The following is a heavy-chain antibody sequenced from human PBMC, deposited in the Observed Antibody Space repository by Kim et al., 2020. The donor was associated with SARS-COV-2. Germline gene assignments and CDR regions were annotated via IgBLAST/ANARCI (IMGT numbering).Heavy chain of an antibody. CDR1: GDSISYYY. D-gene: IGHD2-2*01. CDR2: IYYGGTT. V-gene: IGHV4-59*01. CDR3: VRSEGRASWRQFDY. Sequence: SETLSLTCTVSGDSISYYYCSWIRQFPGKGLEWIGYIYYGGTTDYNPSLKSRVTISVDTSKNEFSLELTSVTAADTAIYYCVRSEGRASWRQFDYWGREGLDTVSS. J-gene: IGHJ4*02.